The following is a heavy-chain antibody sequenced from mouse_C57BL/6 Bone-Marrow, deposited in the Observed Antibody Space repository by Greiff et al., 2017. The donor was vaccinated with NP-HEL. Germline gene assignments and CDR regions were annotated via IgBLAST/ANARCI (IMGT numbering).Heavy chain of an antibody. D-gene: IGHD1-1*01. V-gene: IGHV1-26*01. CDR2: INPNNGGT. J-gene: IGHJ2*01. CDR1: GYTFTDYY. Sequence: EVQLQQSGPELVKPGASVKISCKASGYTFTDYYMNWVKQSHGKSLEWIGDINPNNGGTSYNQKFKGKATLTVDKSSSTAYMELRSLTSEDSAVYYCARGSYYGSSQYYFDYWGQGTTLTVSS. CDR3: ARGSYYGSSQYYFDY.